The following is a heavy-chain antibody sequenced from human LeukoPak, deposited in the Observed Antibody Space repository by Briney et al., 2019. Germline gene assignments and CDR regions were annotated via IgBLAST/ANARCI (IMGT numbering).Heavy chain of an antibody. J-gene: IGHJ4*02. CDR1: GGSFSGYY. D-gene: IGHD2-2*01. CDR2: INHSGST. CDR3: ARRSVVPVILDY. V-gene: IGHV4-34*01. Sequence: SETLSLTCAVYGGSFSGYYWSWIRQPPGKGLEWIGEINHSGSTNYNPSLKSRVTISVDTSKNQFSLKLSSVTAADTAVYYCARRSVVPVILDYWGQGTLVTVSS.